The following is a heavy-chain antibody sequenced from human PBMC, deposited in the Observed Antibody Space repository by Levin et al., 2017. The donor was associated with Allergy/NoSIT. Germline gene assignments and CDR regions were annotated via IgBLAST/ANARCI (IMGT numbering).Heavy chain of an antibody. V-gene: IGHV4-59*01. CDR2: IYSSGDT. Sequence: KASETLSLTCSVSGGSISSYYWSWIRQSPGKGLEWIGYIYSSGDTNYNPSLKSRVTLSVDTSKNQFSLKLTSVTGADTAVYYCARARYSTLFDYWGQGTLVTVSS. CDR1: GGSISSYY. J-gene: IGHJ4*02. CDR3: ARARYSTLFDY. D-gene: IGHD5-12*01.